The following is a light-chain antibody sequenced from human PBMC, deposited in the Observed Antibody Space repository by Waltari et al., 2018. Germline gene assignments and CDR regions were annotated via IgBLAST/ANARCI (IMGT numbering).Light chain of an antibody. Sequence: QSVLTQPPSASGTPGQRVTISCSGSSSNLGSTFVCWYQRLPGTAPKPLIYRNDQLPSGVPDRFSGSRSGTAASLAISGLRSEDEADYYCAAWDDSLTVRFGGGTKLTVL. CDR1: SSNLGSTF. CDR2: RND. V-gene: IGLV1-47*01. J-gene: IGLJ3*02. CDR3: AAWDDSLTVR.